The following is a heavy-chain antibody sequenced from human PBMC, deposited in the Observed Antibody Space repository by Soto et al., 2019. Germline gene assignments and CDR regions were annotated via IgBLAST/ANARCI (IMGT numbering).Heavy chain of an antibody. CDR3: AKDPNGDYIGAFDF. Sequence: QLLESGGGLVQPGGSLRLSCAASGFTFSDYAMTWVRQAPGKGLEWVSGINASGTYSKYADSVNGRFTISRDNAKNTLYLQMNGLRGEDTAVYFCAKDPNGDYIGAFDFWGQGTMVTFSS. CDR2: INASGTYS. J-gene: IGHJ3*01. CDR1: GFTFSDYA. D-gene: IGHD4-17*01. V-gene: IGHV3-23*01.